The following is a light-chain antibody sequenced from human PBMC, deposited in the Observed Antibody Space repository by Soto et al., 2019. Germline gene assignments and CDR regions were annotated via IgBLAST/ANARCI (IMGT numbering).Light chain of an antibody. CDR1: QSVSSSY. CDR3: QQYGSSRT. J-gene: IGKJ1*01. V-gene: IGKV3-20*01. Sequence: EIVLTQSPGTLSLSPGERATLSCRASQSVSSSYLAWYQQKPGQAPRLLIYGASSRATGIPDRFSGSGSGTAFTLTISRLEPEDSAVYYCQQYGSSRTFGQGTKVEI. CDR2: GAS.